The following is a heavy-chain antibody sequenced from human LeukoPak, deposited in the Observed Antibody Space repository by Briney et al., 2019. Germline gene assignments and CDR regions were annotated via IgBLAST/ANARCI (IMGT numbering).Heavy chain of an antibody. D-gene: IGHD6-13*01. Sequence: GGSLRLSCAASGFTFTSYVMHWVRQAPGKGLQWVARISYDGSNKYYADSVKGRFTISRDNSKNTLYLQMNSLRAEDTAVYYCARPRGAAAGTFGFDPWGQGTLVTVSS. CDR1: GFTFTSYV. V-gene: IGHV3-30*03. CDR2: ISYDGSNK. J-gene: IGHJ5*02. CDR3: ARPRGAAAGTFGFDP.